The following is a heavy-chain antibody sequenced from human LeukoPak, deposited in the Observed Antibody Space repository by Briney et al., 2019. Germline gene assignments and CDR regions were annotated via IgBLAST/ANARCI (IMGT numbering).Heavy chain of an antibody. J-gene: IGHJ4*02. D-gene: IGHD3-22*01. CDR3: ARDYDSSGFSPSY. CDR2: IWYDGSNK. V-gene: IGHV3-33*01. CDR1: GFTFSSYG. Sequence: GRSLRLSCAASGFTFSSYGMHWVRQAPGKGLEWVAVIWYDGSNKYYADSVKGRFTISRDNSKNTLYLQMNSLRAEDTSVYYCARDYDSSGFSPSYWSQGTLVTVSS.